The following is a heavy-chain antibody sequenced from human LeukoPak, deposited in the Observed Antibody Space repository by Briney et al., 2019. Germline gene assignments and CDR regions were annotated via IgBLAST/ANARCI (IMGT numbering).Heavy chain of an antibody. D-gene: IGHD1-14*01. CDR1: EFTLGVYA. CDR3: ARDTFQPGRIDC. CDR2: INDVSGDI. Sequence: GGSLRLSCAASEFTLGVYAMNWVRRAPGKGLEWVSYINDVSGDIHYADSVRGRFTISRDNAKNTLYLQMNSLRAEDTAVYYCARDTFQPGRIDCWGQGTLVIVSS. V-gene: IGHV3-21*05. J-gene: IGHJ4*02.